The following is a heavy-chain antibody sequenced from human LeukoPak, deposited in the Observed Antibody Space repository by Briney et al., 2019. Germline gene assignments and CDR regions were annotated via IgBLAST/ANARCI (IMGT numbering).Heavy chain of an antibody. CDR3: ARVRKFLQYYDFWSGHHDAFDI. V-gene: IGHV1-18*01. Sequence: ASVKVSCKPSGYTFTSYGISWVRQAPGQGLEWMGWISAYNGNTNYAQKLQGRVTMTTDTSTSTAYMELRSLRSDDTAVYYCARVRKFLQYYDFWSGHHDAFDIWGQGTMVTVSS. CDR1: GYTFTSYG. D-gene: IGHD3-3*01. J-gene: IGHJ3*02. CDR2: ISAYNGNT.